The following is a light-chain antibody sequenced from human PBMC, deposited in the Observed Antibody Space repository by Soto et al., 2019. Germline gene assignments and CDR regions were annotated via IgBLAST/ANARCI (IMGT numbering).Light chain of an antibody. V-gene: IGLV2-14*03. CDR1: SSDIGASND. CDR2: DVN. Sequence: QSALTQPASVSGSPGQSITISCTGTSSDIGASNDVSWYQQHPGQAPKLMISDVNNRPSGIFDRFSGAKSGNTASLTISGLQAEDEADYYCYSWNSNSDTHYVFGTGTKLTVL. CDR3: YSWNSNSDTHYV. J-gene: IGLJ1*01.